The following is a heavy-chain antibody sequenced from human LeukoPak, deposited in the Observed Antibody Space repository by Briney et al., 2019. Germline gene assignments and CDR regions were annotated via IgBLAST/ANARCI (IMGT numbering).Heavy chain of an antibody. D-gene: IGHD3-16*02. J-gene: IGHJ4*02. Sequence: ASVKVSCKASGYTFTSYDINWVRQATGQGLEWVGWMNPNSGNTGYAQKFQGRVTMTRNTSISTAYMELSSLRPEDTAVYYCARPYVWGSYRYSGFDYWGQGTLVTVSS. CDR1: GYTFTSYD. CDR2: MNPNSGNT. CDR3: ARPYVWGSYRYSGFDY. V-gene: IGHV1-8*01.